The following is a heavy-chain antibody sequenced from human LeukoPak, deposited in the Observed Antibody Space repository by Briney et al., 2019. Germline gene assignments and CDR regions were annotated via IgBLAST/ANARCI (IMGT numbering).Heavy chain of an antibody. D-gene: IGHD6-19*01. CDR2: LSGSGITT. CDR3: AKGIYSSRWSYFDY. Sequence: PGGSLRHSPAPSGFTSSNSAMSCVRQAPGEGVEWVSTLSGSGITTYYADSVKGRFTISRDNSKNTLYLQMNSLRAEDTAVYYCAKGIYSSRWSYFDYWGHGTLVTVSS. V-gene: IGHV3-23*01. CDR1: GFTSSNSA. J-gene: IGHJ4*01.